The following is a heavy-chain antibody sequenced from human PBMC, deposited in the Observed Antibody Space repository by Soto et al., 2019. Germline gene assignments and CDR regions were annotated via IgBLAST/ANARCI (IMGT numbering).Heavy chain of an antibody. Sequence: ASVKVSCKASGYTFTVYYMHWVRQAPGQGLEWMGWINPNSGGTNDAQKFQGWVTMTRETSISTAYMELRRLRSDETAVYYCAIAIPNVHCSGSGLFDYWGQGTLVTVSS. J-gene: IGHJ4*02. CDR3: AIAIPNVHCSGSGLFDY. CDR1: GYTFTVYY. D-gene: IGHD3-10*02. V-gene: IGHV1-2*04. CDR2: INPNSGGT.